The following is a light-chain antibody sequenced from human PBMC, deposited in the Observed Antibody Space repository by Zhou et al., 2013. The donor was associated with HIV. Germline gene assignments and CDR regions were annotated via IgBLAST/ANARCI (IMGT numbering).Light chain of an antibody. V-gene: IGKV1-5*03. J-gene: IGKJ3*01. Sequence: DTQMTQSPSTLSASVGDRVTITCRASQSISNWLAWYQLKPGKAPKLLIYKASTLETGVPSRFSGSRSGTEFTLTISSLQPDDFATYYCQQYNTYSGFTFGPGTKVHIK. CDR3: QQYNTYSGFT. CDR2: KAS. CDR1: QSISNW.